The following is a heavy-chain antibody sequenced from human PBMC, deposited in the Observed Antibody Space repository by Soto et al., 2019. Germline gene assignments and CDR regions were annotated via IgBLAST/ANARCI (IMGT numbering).Heavy chain of an antibody. V-gene: IGHV3-49*03. Sequence: GGSLRLSCTTSGFTFGDYGMSWFRQAPGKGLEWGGLIRSKAYGGTTEYAASVKGRFTISRDDSTSIAYLQMNSLKTEDTAVYYCTRALRYCTSTSCSFAFDIWGQGTMVTVSS. D-gene: IGHD2-2*01. CDR1: GFTFGDYG. CDR3: TRALRYCTSTSCSFAFDI. CDR2: IRSKAYGGTT. J-gene: IGHJ3*02.